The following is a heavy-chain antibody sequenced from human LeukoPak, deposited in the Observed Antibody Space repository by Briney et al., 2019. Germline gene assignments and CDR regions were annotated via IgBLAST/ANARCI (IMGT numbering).Heavy chain of an antibody. CDR3: ASDTALDNSDYRGARFDY. J-gene: IGHJ4*02. D-gene: IGHD3-10*01. CDR2: VFSSGST. V-gene: IGHV4-59*08. Sequence: SETLSLTCTVSGASINGHYWGWIRQPPGKGLEWVGYVFSSGSTSYKPSLRRRATIIIDTSRNQFSLSLHSVTAADTAVYYCASDTALDNSDYRGARFDYWGQGNLVTVSS. CDR1: GASINGHY.